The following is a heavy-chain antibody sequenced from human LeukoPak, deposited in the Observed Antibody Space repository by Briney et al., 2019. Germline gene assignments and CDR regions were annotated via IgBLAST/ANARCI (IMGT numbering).Heavy chain of an antibody. D-gene: IGHD6-13*01. CDR2: ISTGSSTT. Sequence: PSGTLSLTCAVSGGSISSSNWWSWVRQPPGKGLEWVSYISTGSSTTYYADSVKGRFTISRDNAKNSLYLQMNSLRAEDTALYYCANRYSSSDAPFDYWGQGTLVTVSS. CDR1: GGSISSSN. CDR3: ANRYSSSDAPFDY. V-gene: IGHV3-48*04. J-gene: IGHJ4*02.